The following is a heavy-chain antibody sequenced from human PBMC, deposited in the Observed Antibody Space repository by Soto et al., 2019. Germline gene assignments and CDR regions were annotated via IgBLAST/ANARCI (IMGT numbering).Heavy chain of an antibody. D-gene: IGHD3-16*01. CDR2: IYLGGSI. J-gene: IGHJ6*02. CDR3: ARHNGPLYVGYYYDMDV. V-gene: IGHV4-59*08. Sequence: TSETLSLTCSVSGGSISSGYWTWIRHPPGKGLEWIGYIYLGGSINYNPSLKSRVIISVDTAKNQFSLKLSSVTAADTAVYYCARHNGPLYVGYYYDMDVWAKGPRSP. CDR1: GGSISSGY.